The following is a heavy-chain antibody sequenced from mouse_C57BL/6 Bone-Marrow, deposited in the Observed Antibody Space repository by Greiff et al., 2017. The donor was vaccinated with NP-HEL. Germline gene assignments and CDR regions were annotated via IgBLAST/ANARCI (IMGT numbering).Heavy chain of an antibody. CDR1: GIDFSRYW. CDR2: INPDSSTI. Sequence: EVKVVESGGGLVQPGGSLKLSCAASGIDFSRYWMSWVRRAPGKGLEWIGEINPDSSTINYAPSLKDKFIISRDNAKNTLYLQLSKVRSEDTALYYCARDDYDWGYYAMDYWGQGTSVTVSS. D-gene: IGHD2-4*01. CDR3: ARDDYDWGYYAMDY. V-gene: IGHV4-1*01. J-gene: IGHJ4*01.